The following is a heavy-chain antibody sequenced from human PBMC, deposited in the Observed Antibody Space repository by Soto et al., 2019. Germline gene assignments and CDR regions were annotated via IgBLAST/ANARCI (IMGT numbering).Heavy chain of an antibody. CDR2: MYYSGST. D-gene: IGHD3-3*01. CDR3: VARGMTYAFMSGPHPFDP. J-gene: IGHJ5*02. CDR1: SGSISSYY. V-gene: IGHV4-59*12. Sequence: PSETLSLTCTVSSGSISSYYWSWIRQPPGKALEWIGYMYYSGSTNYNPSLKSRVTISVDTSKNHFYLSIRSLTDADTAVYYCVARGMTYAFMSGPHPFDPWGHGSLVTVSS.